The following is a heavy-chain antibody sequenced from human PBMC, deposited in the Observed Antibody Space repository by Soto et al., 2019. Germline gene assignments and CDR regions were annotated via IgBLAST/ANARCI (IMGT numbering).Heavy chain of an antibody. V-gene: IGHV1-18*01. D-gene: IGHD1-26*01. CDR2: ISTYNGDT. Sequence: QVQLVQSGPEVKKPGASVKVSCEASGYTFTTSGISWVRQAPGQGLEWMGWISTYNGDTNAAQKFQGRVTMTADTSTSTVYMDLMSLKSDDTAVYYCARQGSWPYYYYGLDVWGQGTTVTISS. CDR3: ARQGSWPYYYYGLDV. J-gene: IGHJ6*02. CDR1: GYTFTTSG.